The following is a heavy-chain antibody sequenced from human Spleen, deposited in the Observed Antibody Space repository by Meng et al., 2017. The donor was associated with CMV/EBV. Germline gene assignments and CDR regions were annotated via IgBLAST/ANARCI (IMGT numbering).Heavy chain of an antibody. V-gene: IGHV4-34*01. D-gene: IGHD2/OR15-2a*01. CDR2: IYYSGST. Sequence: SQTLSLTCAVYGGSFSGYYWSWIRQPPGKGLEWIGSIYYSGSTYYNPSLNSRVTISLDTPKNQFSLTLRSVTAADTAVYYCAKEYEFYEVWGQGTLVTVSS. CDR3: AKEYEFYEV. J-gene: IGHJ4*02. CDR1: GGSFSGYY.